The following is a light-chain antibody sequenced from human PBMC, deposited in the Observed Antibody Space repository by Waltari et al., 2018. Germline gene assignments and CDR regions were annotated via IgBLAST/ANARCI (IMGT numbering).Light chain of an antibody. CDR1: SSNIGSYT. V-gene: IGLV1-44*01. CDR2: RTD. J-gene: IGLJ3*02. Sequence: QSVLTQPPSASATPGQRVTITCSGSSSNIGSYTVHWYKQFSGTAPRLVIYRTDQRPSGVPDRFSGSKSDTSASLAISGVQSDDEADYFCGAWDDSLNAPVFGGGTKLTVL. CDR3: GAWDDSLNAPV.